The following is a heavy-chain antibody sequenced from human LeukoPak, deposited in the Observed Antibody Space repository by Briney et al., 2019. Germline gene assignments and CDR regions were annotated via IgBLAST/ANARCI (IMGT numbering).Heavy chain of an antibody. Sequence: GRFLRLSCAASGFTFSNYWMSWVRQAPGKGLEWVASIEQDGSEQHYVDSVKGRFTISRDNAKNSLSLQMNSLRADDTAVYYCARGGGTSDFWGRGTLVTVSS. J-gene: IGHJ4*02. V-gene: IGHV3-7*05. CDR1: GFTFSNYW. CDR3: ARGGGTSDF. CDR2: IEQDGSEQ. D-gene: IGHD1-26*01.